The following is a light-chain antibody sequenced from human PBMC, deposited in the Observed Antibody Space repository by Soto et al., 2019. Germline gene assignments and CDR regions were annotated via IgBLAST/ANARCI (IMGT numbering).Light chain of an antibody. J-gene: IGLJ2*01. CDR3: QSYDTSLSVVV. CDR2: ANT. Sequence: QPVLTQPPSVSGAPGQTVTMSCTGNSSNIGAGHVVHWYQQLPGTAPKLLIFANTNRPSGVPDRFSVSKSDTSASLAITGLQPEDAAEYYCQSYDTSLSVVVFGGGTKLTVL. V-gene: IGLV1-40*01. CDR1: SSNIGAGHV.